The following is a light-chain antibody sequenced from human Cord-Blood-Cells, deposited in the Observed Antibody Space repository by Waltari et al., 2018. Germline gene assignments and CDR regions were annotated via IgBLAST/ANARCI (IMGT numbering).Light chain of an antibody. V-gene: IGLV6-57*01. CDR1: SGSIASNY. J-gene: IGLJ2*01. CDR2: EDN. CDR3: QSYDSSNHVV. Sequence: NFMLTQPHSVSESPGKTVTISCTRSSGSIASNYVQWYQQRPGSSPTTVIYEDNQRPSGFPDRFSGSIDSSSNSASLTISGLKTEYEADYFCQSYDSSNHVVFGGGTKLTVL.